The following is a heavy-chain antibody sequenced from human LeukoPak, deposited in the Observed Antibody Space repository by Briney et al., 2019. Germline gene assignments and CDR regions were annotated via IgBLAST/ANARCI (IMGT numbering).Heavy chain of an antibody. D-gene: IGHD1-26*01. V-gene: IGHV3-23*01. CDR1: GFTFTSYG. Sequence: PGGSLRLSCAASGFTFTSYGMSWVRQAPGKGLEWVSTISGRDSNTYYADSVEGRFTISRDNSKNTLYLHLNSLRAKDTAVYYCAREHSNVASESKGYDLWGQGTLVTVSS. CDR3: AREHSNVASESKGYDL. CDR2: ISGRDSNT. J-gene: IGHJ5*02.